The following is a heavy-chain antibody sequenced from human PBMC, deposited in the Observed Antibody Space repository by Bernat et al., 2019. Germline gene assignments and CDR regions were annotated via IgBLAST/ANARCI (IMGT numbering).Heavy chain of an antibody. D-gene: IGHD4-17*01. CDR1: GFTFSSYA. J-gene: IGHJ4*02. Sequence: EVQLLESGGGLVQPGGSLRLSCAASGFTFSSYAMSWVRQAPGKGLEWVSAISGSGGSPYSADSVKGRFTSSRDNSKNTLYLQMNSLRAEDTAVYYWARDDYGDPYYFDYWGQGTLVTVSS. CDR2: ISGSGGSP. V-gene: IGHV3-23*01. CDR3: ARDDYGDPYYFDY.